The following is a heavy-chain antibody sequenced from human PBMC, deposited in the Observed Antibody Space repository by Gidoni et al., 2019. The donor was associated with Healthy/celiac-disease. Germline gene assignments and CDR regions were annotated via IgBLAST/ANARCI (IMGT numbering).Heavy chain of an antibody. D-gene: IGHD2-2*01. CDR3: ARVVSWREIGVVPAAFDY. CDR2: IKQDGSEK. J-gene: IGHJ4*02. Sequence: EVQLVESGGGLVQPLGSLRLSCAASGFTFSRYWMSWVRPAPGKGLEWVDNIKQDGSEKYYVDSVKGRFTISRDNAKNSLYLQMNSLRDEDTAVYYCARVVSWREIGVVPAAFDYWGQGTLVTVSS. CDR1: GFTFSRYW. V-gene: IGHV3-7*01.